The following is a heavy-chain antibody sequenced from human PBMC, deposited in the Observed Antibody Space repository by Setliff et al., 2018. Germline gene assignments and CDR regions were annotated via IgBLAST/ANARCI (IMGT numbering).Heavy chain of an antibody. CDR2: IIPIFGTA. CDR1: GGTFSSYA. J-gene: IGHJ5*02. Sequence: GASVKVSCKASGGTFSSYAISWVRQAPGQGLEWMGGIIPIFGTANYAQKFQGRVTITADESTSTAYMELSSLRSDDTAVYYCARDGISWLMWFDPWGQGTLVTVSS. CDR3: ARDGISWLMWFDP. D-gene: IGHD3-16*01. V-gene: IGHV1-69*13.